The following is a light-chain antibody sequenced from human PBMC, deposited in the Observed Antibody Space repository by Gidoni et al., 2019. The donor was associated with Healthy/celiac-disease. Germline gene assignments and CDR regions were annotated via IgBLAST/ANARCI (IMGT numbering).Light chain of an antibody. CDR2: GAS. Sequence: EIVMTQSPATLSVSPGERATLSCRASQSVSSNLAWYQQKPGQSPRLLIYGASTRATGIPARFSGSGSGREFTLTISSLQSEDFAVYYCQQYNNWPGTFGQGTKLETK. J-gene: IGKJ2*01. CDR1: QSVSSN. CDR3: QQYNNWPGT. V-gene: IGKV3-15*01.